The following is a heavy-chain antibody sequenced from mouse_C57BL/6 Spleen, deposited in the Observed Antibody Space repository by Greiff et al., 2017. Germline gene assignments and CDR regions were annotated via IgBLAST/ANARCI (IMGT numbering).Heavy chain of an antibody. J-gene: IGHJ3*01. CDR2: IYPGSGST. V-gene: IGHV1-55*01. CDR3: ARGSDYYGSSYPLAY. D-gene: IGHD1-1*01. CDR1: GYTFTSYW. Sequence: VQLQQPGAELVKPGASVKMSCKASGYTFTSYWITWVKQRPGQGLEWIGDIYPGSGSTNYNEKFKSKATLTVDTSSSTAYMQLSSLTSEDSAVYYCARGSDYYGSSYPLAYWGQGTLVTVSA.